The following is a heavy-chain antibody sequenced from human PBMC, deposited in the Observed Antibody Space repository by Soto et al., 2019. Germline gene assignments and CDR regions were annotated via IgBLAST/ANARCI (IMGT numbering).Heavy chain of an antibody. CDR3: ARHRKYSSGWHFDY. CDR1: GFTFSSYG. CDR2: IWYDGSNK. J-gene: IGHJ4*02. D-gene: IGHD6-19*01. Sequence: QVQLVESGGGVVQPGRSLRLSCAASGFTFSSYGMHWVRQAPGKGLEWVAVIWYDGSNKYYADSVKGRFTISRDKSKNTLSLHMNRLRAEDTAVYYCARHRKYSSGWHFDYWGQGTLVTVSS. V-gene: IGHV3-33*01.